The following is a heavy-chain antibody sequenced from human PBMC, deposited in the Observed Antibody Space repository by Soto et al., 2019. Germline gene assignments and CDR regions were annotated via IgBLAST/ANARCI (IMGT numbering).Heavy chain of an antibody. CDR3: ARDGIYGSKDFDY. J-gene: IGHJ4*02. D-gene: IGHD1-1*01. CDR2: ISAYNGNT. V-gene: IGHV1-18*01. CDR1: GYTFTIYG. Sequence: ASVKVSCKASGYTFTIYGITRVRQAPGQGLEWMAWISAYNGNTNYAQKLQDRLTMTTDTSTSTAYMELRSLRSDDTAVYYCARDGIYGSKDFDYWGQGTLVTVSS.